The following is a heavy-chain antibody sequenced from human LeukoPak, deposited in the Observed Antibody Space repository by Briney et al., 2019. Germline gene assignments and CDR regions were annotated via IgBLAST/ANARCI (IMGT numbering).Heavy chain of an antibody. Sequence: GESLKISCKSSGYSFTSYWISWVRQMPGKGLEWMGRIDPSDSYTNYSPSFQGHVTISADKSISTAYLQWSSLKASDTATFYCARPSVDGSGSYPYWGQGTLVTVSS. CDR3: ARPSVDGSGSYPY. J-gene: IGHJ4*02. CDR2: IDPSDSYT. D-gene: IGHD3-10*01. CDR1: GYSFTSYW. V-gene: IGHV5-10-1*01.